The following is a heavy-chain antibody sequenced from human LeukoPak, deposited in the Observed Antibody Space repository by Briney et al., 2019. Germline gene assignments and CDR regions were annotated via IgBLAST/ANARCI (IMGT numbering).Heavy chain of an antibody. D-gene: IGHD3-22*01. J-gene: IGHJ4*02. CDR3: AKGGGSSGYYYFDY. CDR2: ISWNSGSI. CDR1: GFTFSSYW. Sequence: TGGSLRLSCAASGFTFSSYWMHWVRHAPGKGLEWVSGISWNSGSIGYADSVKGRFTISRDNAKNSLYLQMNSLRAEDMALYYCAKGGGSSGYYYFDYWGQGTLVTVSS. V-gene: IGHV3-9*03.